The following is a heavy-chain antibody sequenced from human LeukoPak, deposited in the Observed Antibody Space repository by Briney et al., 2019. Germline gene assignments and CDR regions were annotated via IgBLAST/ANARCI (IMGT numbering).Heavy chain of an antibody. D-gene: IGHD1-26*01. J-gene: IGHJ4*02. CDR3: ATVGVTTAGGSDF. CDR2: ISPYSGDT. Sequence: ASMTVSFKASGYTFTDYNMHWVRQAPGQGLEWMGWISPYSGDTNYAQTFQGRITLTRDTSITTAYMEVYSLRSDDTAIYYCATVGVTTAGGSDFWGQGTLVTVSS. V-gene: IGHV1-2*02. CDR1: GYTFTDYN.